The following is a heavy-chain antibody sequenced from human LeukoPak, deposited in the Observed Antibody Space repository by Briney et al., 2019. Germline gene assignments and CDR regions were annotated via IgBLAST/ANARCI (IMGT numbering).Heavy chain of an antibody. CDR2: ISSGGSTI. V-gene: IGHV3-11*01. J-gene: IGHJ4*02. D-gene: IGHD6-13*01. CDR1: GFTFSDYY. CDR3: ARREAAGRCFDY. Sequence: GGSLRLSCAVSGFTFSDYYMSWIRQAPGKGLEWVSYISSGGSTISHADSVKGRFTISRDNAENSLYLQMNSLRAEDTAVYYCARREAAGRCFDYWGQGTLVTVSP.